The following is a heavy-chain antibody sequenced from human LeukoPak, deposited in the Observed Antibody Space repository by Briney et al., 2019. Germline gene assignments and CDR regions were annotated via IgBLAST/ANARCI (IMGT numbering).Heavy chain of an antibody. Sequence: SVKVSCKASGGTFSSYAISWVRQAPGQGLEWMGGIIPIFGTANYAQKFQGRVTVTADGSTSTAYMELSSLRSEDTAVYYCASSVGVSYYGGYYYGMDVWGQGTTVTVSS. D-gene: IGHD3-16*01. J-gene: IGHJ6*02. V-gene: IGHV1-69*13. CDR3: ASSVGVSYYGGYYYGMDV. CDR1: GGTFSSYA. CDR2: IIPIFGTA.